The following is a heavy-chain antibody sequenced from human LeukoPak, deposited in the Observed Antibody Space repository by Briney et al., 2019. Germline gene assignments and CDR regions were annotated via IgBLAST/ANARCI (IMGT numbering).Heavy chain of an antibody. D-gene: IGHD5-12*01. CDR3: ARGRHSGYDYMLDF. J-gene: IGHJ4*02. CDR2: ISYHGENK. CDR1: GFSFSDYA. Sequence: GGSLRLSCAASGFSFSDYAMHWVRQAPGKGLEWVAFISYHGENKYYGDSVEGRFTVTRDDSQNKLYLQMDSLRPEDTAVFYCARGRHSGYDYMLDFWGQGALVIVSS. V-gene: IGHV3-30*04.